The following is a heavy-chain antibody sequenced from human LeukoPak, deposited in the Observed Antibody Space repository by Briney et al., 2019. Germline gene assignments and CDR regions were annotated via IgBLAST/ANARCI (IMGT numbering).Heavy chain of an antibody. CDR1: GFTFSSYG. V-gene: IGHV3-30*03. CDR3: ARGCSGGSCYSSPGWFDP. Sequence: GGSLRLSCAASGFTFSSYGLHWVRQAPGKGLEWVAVISYDGSDKYYADSVKGRFTISRDNAKNSLYLQMNSLGAEDTAVYYCARGCSGGSCYSSPGWFDPWGQGTLVSVSS. CDR2: ISYDGSDK. D-gene: IGHD2-15*01. J-gene: IGHJ5*02.